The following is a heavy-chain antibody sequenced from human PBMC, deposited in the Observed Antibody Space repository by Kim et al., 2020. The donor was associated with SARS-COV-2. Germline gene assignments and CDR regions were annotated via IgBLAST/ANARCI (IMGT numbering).Heavy chain of an antibody. V-gene: IGHV4-31*03. CDR1: GGSISSGGYY. D-gene: IGHD3-10*01. CDR2: IYYSGST. J-gene: IGHJ5*02. CDR3: ARESREPMVRGVINTVGFDP. Sequence: SQTLSLTCTVSGGSISSGGYYWSWIRQHPGKGLEWIGYIYYSGSTYYNPSLKSRVTISVDTSKNQFSLKLSSVTAADTAVYYCARESREPMVRGVINTVGFDPWGQGTLVTVSS.